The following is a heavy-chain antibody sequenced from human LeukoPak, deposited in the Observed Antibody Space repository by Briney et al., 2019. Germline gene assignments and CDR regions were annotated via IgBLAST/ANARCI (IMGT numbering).Heavy chain of an antibody. D-gene: IGHD3-10*01. J-gene: IGHJ4*02. V-gene: IGHV3-49*04. CDR1: GLTISSYS. Sequence: GGSLRLSCAASGLTISSYSMNWVRQAPGKGLEWVGFIRSKAYGGTTEYAASVKGRFTISRDDSKSIAYLQMNSLKTEDTAVYYCTSRGPRDYYGSGNFDYWGQGTLVTVSS. CDR2: IRSKAYGGTT. CDR3: TSRGPRDYYGSGNFDY.